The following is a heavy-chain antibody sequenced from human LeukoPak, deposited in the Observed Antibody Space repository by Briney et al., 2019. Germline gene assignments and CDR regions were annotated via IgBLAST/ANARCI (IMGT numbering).Heavy chain of an antibody. D-gene: IGHD4-23*01. CDR2: SSGST. Sequence: SETLSLTCSVSGGSISSYYWSWIRQPPGKGLEWIGYSSGSTNYNPSLKSRVTISVDTSKNQFSLKLSSVTAADTAVYYCATTTVVTRYWYFDLWGRGTLVTVSS. J-gene: IGHJ2*01. V-gene: IGHV4-4*09. CDR3: ATTTVVTRYWYFDL. CDR1: GGSISSYY.